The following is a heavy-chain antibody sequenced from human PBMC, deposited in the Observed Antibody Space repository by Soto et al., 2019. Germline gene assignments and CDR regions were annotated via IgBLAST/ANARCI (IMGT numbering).Heavy chain of an antibody. CDR1: GFTFSSYG. CDR2: ISYDGSNK. D-gene: IGHD3-22*01. J-gene: IGHJ4*02. V-gene: IGHV3-30*18. Sequence: QGQLVESGGGVVQPGRSLRLSCAASGFTFSSYGMYWVRQAPGKGLEWVAVISYDGSNKYYADSVKVRFTIYRDNSKKTLYLQMNSMRAEDTAVYYCAKGHGIVVVSRPFDYWGQVPMVNGSS. CDR3: AKGHGIVVVSRPFDY.